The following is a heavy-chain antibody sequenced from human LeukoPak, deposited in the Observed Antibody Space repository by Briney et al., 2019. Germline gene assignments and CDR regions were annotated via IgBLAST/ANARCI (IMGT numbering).Heavy chain of an antibody. J-gene: IGHJ4*02. V-gene: IGHV1-46*01. CDR3: ARSVGYQLLSYYFDY. CDR1: GYTFTSYY. D-gene: IGHD2-2*01. CDR2: INPSGGST. Sequence: ASVKVSCKASGYTFTSYYMQWVRQAPGQGLEWMGIINPSGGSTSYAQKFQGRVTMTRDTSTSTVYMELSSLRSEDTAVYYCARSVGYQLLSYYFDYWGQGTLVTVSS.